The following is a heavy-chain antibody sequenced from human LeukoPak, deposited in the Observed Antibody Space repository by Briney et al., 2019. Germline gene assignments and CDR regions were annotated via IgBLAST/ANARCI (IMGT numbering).Heavy chain of an antibody. CDR2: IYYSGST. J-gene: IGHJ4*02. Sequence: SETLSLTCTVSGGSISSYYWSWIRQPPGKGLEWIGYIYYSGSTNYNPSLKSRVTISVDASKNQFSLKLSSVTAADTAAYYCARHYGAAAGFLFDYWGQGTLVTVSS. CDR3: ARHYGAAAGFLFDY. CDR1: GGSISSYY. V-gene: IGHV4-59*08. D-gene: IGHD6-13*01.